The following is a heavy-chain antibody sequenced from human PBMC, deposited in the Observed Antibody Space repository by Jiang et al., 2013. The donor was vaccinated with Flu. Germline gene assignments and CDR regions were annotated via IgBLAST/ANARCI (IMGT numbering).Heavy chain of an antibody. D-gene: IGHD6-19*01. CDR2: INHSGST. V-gene: IGHV4-34*01. J-gene: IGHJ4*02. CDR3: ARRRQGSVAGTSQPFDY. Sequence: LLKPSETLSLTCAVYGGSFSGYYWSWIRQPPGKGLEWIGEINHSGSTNYNPSLKSRVTISVDTSKNQFSLKLSSVTAADTAVYYCARRRQGSVAGTSQPFDYWGQGTLVTVSS. CDR1: GGSFSGYY.